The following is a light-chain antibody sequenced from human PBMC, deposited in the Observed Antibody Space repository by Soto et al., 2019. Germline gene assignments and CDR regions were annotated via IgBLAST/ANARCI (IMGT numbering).Light chain of an antibody. Sequence: QSVLTQPPSASGTPGQRVAISCSGSSSNIGSHTVNWYQQLPGTAPKLLIYGNDQRPSGVPDRFSGSKSGTSASLAISGLQSEDEVDYYCAAWDDSLNGPVFGGGPQLTVL. CDR1: SSNIGSHT. CDR3: AAWDDSLNGPV. CDR2: GND. J-gene: IGLJ3*02. V-gene: IGLV1-44*01.